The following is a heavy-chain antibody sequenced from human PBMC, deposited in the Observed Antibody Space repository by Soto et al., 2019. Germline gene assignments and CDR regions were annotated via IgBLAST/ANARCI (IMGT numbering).Heavy chain of an antibody. CDR2: IDYSGST. CDR1: GGSISSGGYY. D-gene: IGHD2-15*01. V-gene: IGHV4-31*03. J-gene: IGHJ4*02. CDR3: ATGTDCSGGSCRLEAFDY. Sequence: QVQLQESGPGLVKPSQTLSLTCTVSGGSISSGGYYWSWIRQHPGKGLEGIGYIDYSGSTYYNPSLKSRVTISVDTSKNQFSLKLRSVTAADTAVYYCATGTDCSGGSCRLEAFDYWGQGTLVTVSS.